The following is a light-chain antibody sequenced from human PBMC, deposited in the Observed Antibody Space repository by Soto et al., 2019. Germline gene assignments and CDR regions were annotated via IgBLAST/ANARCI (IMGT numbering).Light chain of an antibody. CDR1: NSNIGGRNA. CDR2: HNS. Sequence: QSVLTQPPSASGTPGQRVAISCSGSNSNIGGRNAVYWYQQVPGTAPKLLIHHNSLRPSGVPDRFSGSKSGTSGSLAISGLRSDDEADYYCAAWDDSLSAVVFGGGTKLTVL. V-gene: IGLV1-47*02. J-gene: IGLJ2*01. CDR3: AAWDDSLSAVV.